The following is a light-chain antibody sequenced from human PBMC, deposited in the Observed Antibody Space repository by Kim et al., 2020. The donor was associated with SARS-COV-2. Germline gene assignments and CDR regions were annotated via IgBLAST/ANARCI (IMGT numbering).Light chain of an antibody. J-gene: IGKJ4*01. CDR2: AAS. CDR1: QSVGSS. V-gene: IGKV3-15*01. CDR3: QQYYSWPLT. Sequence: EIVLTQSPATLSVSPGERATLSCRASQSVGSSLAWFRQRPGQAPRLLIHAASNRATDITARFSGSGSGTEFTLTISSLQSEDFAVYYCQQYYSWPLTFGGGTKVDIK.